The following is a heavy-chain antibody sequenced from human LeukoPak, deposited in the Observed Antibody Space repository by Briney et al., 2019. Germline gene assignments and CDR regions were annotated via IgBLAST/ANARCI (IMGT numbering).Heavy chain of an antibody. D-gene: IGHD3-10*01. Sequence: ASVKVSCKASGYTFTSYGISWVRQAPGQGLEWMGWISAYNGNTNYAQKLQGRVTMTTDTSTSTAYMELRSLRSDDTAAYYCARDRKESYYYYYMDVWGKGTTVTVSS. CDR3: ARDRKESYYYYYMDV. V-gene: IGHV1-18*01. J-gene: IGHJ6*03. CDR2: ISAYNGNT. CDR1: GYTFTSYG.